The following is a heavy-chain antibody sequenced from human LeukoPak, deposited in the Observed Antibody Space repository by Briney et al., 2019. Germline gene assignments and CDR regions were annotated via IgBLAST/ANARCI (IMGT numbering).Heavy chain of an antibody. J-gene: IGHJ4*02. Sequence: GGSLRLSCAASGFTFSSYSMNWVRQAPGKGLEWVSYISSSSSTIYYADSVKGRFTISRDNAKNSLYLQMNSLRAEDTAEYYCAREEDWGYSSGWPDYWGQGTLVTVSS. V-gene: IGHV3-48*01. CDR3: AREEDWGYSSGWPDY. D-gene: IGHD6-19*01. CDR2: ISSSSSTI. CDR1: GFTFSSYS.